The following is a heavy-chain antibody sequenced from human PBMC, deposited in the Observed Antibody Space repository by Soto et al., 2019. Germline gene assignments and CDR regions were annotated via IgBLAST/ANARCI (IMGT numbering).Heavy chain of an antibody. V-gene: IGHV2-5*02. D-gene: IGHD3-10*01. CDR3: AHSDYYGSWYFDY. Sequence: GLKPGKPPQALRPALTFSGVSPNTDGGGVGLDRQPPGKALEWLALIYWDDDKRYIPSLESRLTITKDTSKNQVVLTMTNMDPVDTATYYCAHSDYYGSWYFDYWGQGTLVTVSS. CDR2: IYWDDDK. CDR1: GVSPNTDGGG. J-gene: IGHJ4*02.